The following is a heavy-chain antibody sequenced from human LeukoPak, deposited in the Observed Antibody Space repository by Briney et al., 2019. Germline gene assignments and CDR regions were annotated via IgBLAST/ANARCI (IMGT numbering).Heavy chain of an antibody. CDR3: ARSRDYSGYSYDDY. Sequence: GASVKVSCKASGGTFSSYAISWVRQAPGQGLEWMGGIIPIFGTANYAQKFRGRVTITADESTSTAYMELSSLRSDDTAVYYCARSRDYSGYSYDDYWGQGTLVTVSS. V-gene: IGHV1-69*13. J-gene: IGHJ4*02. CDR2: IIPIFGTA. D-gene: IGHD5-12*01. CDR1: GGTFSSYA.